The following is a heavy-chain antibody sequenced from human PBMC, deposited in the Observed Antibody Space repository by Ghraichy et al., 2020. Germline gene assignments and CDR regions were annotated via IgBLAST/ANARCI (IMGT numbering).Heavy chain of an antibody. J-gene: IGHJ4*02. CDR2: ISSSSRYV. CDR3: ARDLGPFGSGWSDY. V-gene: IGHV3-21*01. Sequence: GESLNISCAASGFDFSDYSMNWARQAPGKGLEWVSSISSSSRYVYYADSVNGRFTISRDNAKKSLFLQMNSLRGEDTAVYYCARDLGPFGSGWSDYWGQGTVVTVSS. CDR1: GFDFSDYS. D-gene: IGHD6-19*01.